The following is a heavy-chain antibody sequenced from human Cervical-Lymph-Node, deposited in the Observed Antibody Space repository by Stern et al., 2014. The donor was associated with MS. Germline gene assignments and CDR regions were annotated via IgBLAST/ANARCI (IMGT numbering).Heavy chain of an antibody. CDR1: GYSFTSYW. Sequence: EVQLVQSGAEVKKPGESLRISCKGSGYSFTSYWISWVRQMPGKGLAGMGRIDPSASYTNYSPSFQGHVTISADKSISTAYLQWSSLKASDTAMYYCASVSSVLTQHAFDIWGQGTMVTVSS. J-gene: IGHJ3*02. CDR2: IDPSASYT. V-gene: IGHV5-10-1*01. D-gene: IGHD4/OR15-4a*01. CDR3: ASVSSVLTQHAFDI.